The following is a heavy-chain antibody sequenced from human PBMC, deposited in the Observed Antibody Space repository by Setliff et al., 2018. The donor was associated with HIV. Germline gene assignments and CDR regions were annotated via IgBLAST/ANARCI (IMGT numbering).Heavy chain of an antibody. J-gene: IGHJ4*02. D-gene: IGHD3-3*01. Sequence: SETLSLTCTVSGLSMSYNYWTWIRQSPGKGLEWIGYVHYSGSTRYNPSLKSRVTISVDTSKKKFSLKLTSMTATDTAVYYCASEKKAWSVSDSFYEYWGQGVPVTAS. V-gene: IGHV4-59*01. CDR1: GLSMSYNY. CDR2: VHYSGST. CDR3: ASEKKAWSVSDSFYEY.